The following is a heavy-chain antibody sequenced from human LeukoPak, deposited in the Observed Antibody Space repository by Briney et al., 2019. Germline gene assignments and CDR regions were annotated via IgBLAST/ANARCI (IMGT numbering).Heavy chain of an antibody. V-gene: IGHV3-21*01. D-gene: IGHD1-7*01. CDR2: IRDNGRHI. CDR1: GITLRTNS. Sequence: GAYLRLSCAASGITLRTNSMNWVRQAPGKGLEWVTSIRDNGRHIYYLESVKGRFTISRDNAKNSVYLQMNSLRAEDTAVYYCARSTGTGTAFDYWGQGTLITVSS. CDR3: ARSTGTGTAFDY. J-gene: IGHJ4*02.